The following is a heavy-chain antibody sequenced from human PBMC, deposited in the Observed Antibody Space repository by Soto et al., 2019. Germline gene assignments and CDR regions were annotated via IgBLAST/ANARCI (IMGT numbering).Heavy chain of an antibody. CDR3: ARSGSGSAFDI. V-gene: IGHV4-59*01. D-gene: IGHD6-19*01. CDR2: ISYSGST. CDR1: GGSISSFY. Sequence: PSETLSLTCTVSGGSISSFYWSWIRQPPGKGLEWFGYISYSGSTDYNPSLQGRVTMTTDTSTSTAYMALGSLRSDDTAVYYCARSGSGSAFDIWGQGTMVTVSS. J-gene: IGHJ3*02.